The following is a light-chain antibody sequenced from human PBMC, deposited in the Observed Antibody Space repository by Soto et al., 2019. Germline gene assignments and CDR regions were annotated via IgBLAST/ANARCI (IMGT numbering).Light chain of an antibody. Sequence: IVLTQSPATLSVSPGERASLSCGASQNVFSNLAWYQQKPGQAPSLLIYDASMRATGVPDRFSGSGSGTDFTLTVSRLEPEDFAVFYCQQYAHSPLTFGGGTKV. V-gene: IGKV3D-20*01. CDR1: QNVFSN. CDR3: QQYAHSPLT. J-gene: IGKJ4*01. CDR2: DAS.